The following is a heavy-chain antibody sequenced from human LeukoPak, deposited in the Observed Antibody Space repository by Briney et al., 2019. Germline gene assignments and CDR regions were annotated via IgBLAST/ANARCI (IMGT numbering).Heavy chain of an antibody. D-gene: IGHD3-10*01. V-gene: IGHV1-2*02. Sequence: ASVKVSCKASGYIFTGYYMHWVRQAPGQGLEWMGWINPNSGGTNYAQKFQGRVTMTRDTSISTAYMELSRLRSDDTAVYYCARDLMVRGPMDVWGKGTTVTVSS. CDR2: INPNSGGT. CDR3: ARDLMVRGPMDV. J-gene: IGHJ6*03. CDR1: GYIFTGYY.